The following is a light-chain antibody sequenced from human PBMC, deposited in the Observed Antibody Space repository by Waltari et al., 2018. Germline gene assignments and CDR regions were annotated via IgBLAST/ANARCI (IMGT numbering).Light chain of an antibody. CDR1: SSDVGGYNF. V-gene: IGLV2-14*01. J-gene: IGLJ3*02. Sequence: QSALIQPASVSGSPGQSITISCTGTSSDVGGYNFVSWYQHHPGKAPNLLIYEVRDRPSGVSSRFFGSKTGNRASLTISGLLPEDEADYFCTSYTASSTLVFGGGTKVTVL. CDR2: EVR. CDR3: TSYTASSTLV.